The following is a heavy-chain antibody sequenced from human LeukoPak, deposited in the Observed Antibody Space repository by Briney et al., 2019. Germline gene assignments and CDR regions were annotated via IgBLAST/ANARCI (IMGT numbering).Heavy chain of an antibody. J-gene: IGHJ3*02. D-gene: IGHD6-13*01. CDR3: ASGREQQLVLAAFDI. Sequence: GGSLRLSCAASGFTFSSYVMHWVRQAPGKGLEWVALISYGGGNKYYANSVKGRFTISRDNSKNTLYLQMNSLRTENTAVYYCASGREQQLVLAAFDIWGQGTMVTVSS. V-gene: IGHV3-30-3*01. CDR1: GFTFSSYV. CDR2: ISYGGGNK.